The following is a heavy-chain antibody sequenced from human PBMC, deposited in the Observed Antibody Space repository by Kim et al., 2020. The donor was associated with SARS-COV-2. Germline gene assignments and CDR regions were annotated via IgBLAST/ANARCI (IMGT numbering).Heavy chain of an antibody. V-gene: IGHV3-23*01. Sequence: GGSLRLSCAASGFTFSICGMSWVRQAPGKGLEWVSAISGSSGSTYYADSVKGRFTISRDTSKNTLFLQMNSLRAEDTAVYYCAKDRVTGGGPYYFDYWGQGTLVTVSS. CDR2: ISGSSGST. CDR1: GFTFSICG. D-gene: IGHD2-8*02. CDR3: AKDRVTGGGPYYFDY. J-gene: IGHJ4*02.